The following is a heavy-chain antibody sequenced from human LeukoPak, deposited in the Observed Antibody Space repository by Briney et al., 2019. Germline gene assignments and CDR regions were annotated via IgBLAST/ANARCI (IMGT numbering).Heavy chain of an antibody. CDR1: GFTFGPYT. V-gene: IGHV3-48*04. D-gene: IGHD1-26*01. CDR2: ISSSSDTI. CDR3: ASGMRVGPNI. Sequence: GGSLRLSCTASGFTFGPYTMNWVRQAPGKGLEWVSYISSSSDTIYYADSVKGRFTISRDNAKNSLYLQMYSLRAEDTAVYYCASGMRVGPNIWGQGTLVTVSS. J-gene: IGHJ4*02.